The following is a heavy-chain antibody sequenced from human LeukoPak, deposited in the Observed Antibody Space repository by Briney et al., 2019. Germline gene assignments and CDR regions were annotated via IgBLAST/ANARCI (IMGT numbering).Heavy chain of an antibody. Sequence: SETLSLTCTVSGGSISSYSWSWIRQPPGKGLEWIGYIYYSGSTNYNPSLKRRVTMSVDTSKNQFSLKVTSVTAADTAVYYCARATSSGWYSEYWGQGTLVAVSS. CDR3: ARATSSGWYSEY. J-gene: IGHJ4*02. D-gene: IGHD6-19*01. CDR1: GGSISSYS. CDR2: IYYSGST. V-gene: IGHV4-59*01.